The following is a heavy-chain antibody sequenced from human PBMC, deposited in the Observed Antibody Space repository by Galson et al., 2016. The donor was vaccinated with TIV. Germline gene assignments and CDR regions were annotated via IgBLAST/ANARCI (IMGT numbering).Heavy chain of an antibody. CDR1: GYAFSNYY. V-gene: IGHV1-46*01. J-gene: IGHJ6*02. D-gene: IGHD4-17*01. CDR3: ARGAYGSYYYGMDN. Sequence: SVKVSCKASGYAFSNYYIHWVRQAPGQGLEWMGIINPSGGTTTYAQKFQGRVTMTRDTSTSIVYMELSSLRSEDTAVYYYARGAYGSYYYGMDNWGQGTTVTVSS. CDR2: INPSGGTT.